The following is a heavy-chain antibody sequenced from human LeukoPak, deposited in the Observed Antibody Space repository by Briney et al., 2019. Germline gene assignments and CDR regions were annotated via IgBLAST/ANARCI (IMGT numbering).Heavy chain of an antibody. CDR2: ISGSGGST. CDR1: GFTFSSYA. D-gene: IGHD3-16*02. CDR3: AKVSDYDYVWGSHRSYYFHY. Sequence: PGASLRLSCAASGFTFSSYAMSWVRQAPGKGLEWVSGISGSGGSTYYADSLKGRFTISRDNSKNTLYLQMNSLRAEDTAVYYCAKVSDYDYVWGSHRSYYFHYWGQGTLVTVSP. V-gene: IGHV3-23*01. J-gene: IGHJ4*02.